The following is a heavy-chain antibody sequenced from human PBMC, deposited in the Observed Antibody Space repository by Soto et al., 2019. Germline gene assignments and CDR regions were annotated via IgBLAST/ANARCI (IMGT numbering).Heavy chain of an antibody. CDR2: ISYDGSNK. CDR3: ARDGLGYYYYYYMDV. V-gene: IGHV3-30*03. CDR1: GFTFSSYG. J-gene: IGHJ6*03. Sequence: GGSLRLSCAASGFTFSSYGMHWVRQAPGKGLEWVAVISYDGSNKYYADSVKGRFTISRDNAKNSLYLQMNSLRAEDTAVYYCARDGLGYYYYYYMDVWGKGTTVTVSS. D-gene: IGHD3-16*01.